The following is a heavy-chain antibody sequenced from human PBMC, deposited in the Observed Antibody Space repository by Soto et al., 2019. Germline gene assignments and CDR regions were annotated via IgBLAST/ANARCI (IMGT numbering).Heavy chain of an antibody. CDR2: IYPGDSDT. Sequence: GESLKISCKGSGYSFTSYWIGWVRQMPGKGLEWMGIIYPGDSDTRYSPSFQGQVTISADKSISTAYLQWSSLKASDTAMYYCVRRGAPQMSSSPYYYYGMDVWGQGTTVTVSS. CDR1: GYSFTSYW. J-gene: IGHJ6*02. CDR3: VRRGAPQMSSSPYYYYGMDV. V-gene: IGHV5-51*01. D-gene: IGHD1-26*01.